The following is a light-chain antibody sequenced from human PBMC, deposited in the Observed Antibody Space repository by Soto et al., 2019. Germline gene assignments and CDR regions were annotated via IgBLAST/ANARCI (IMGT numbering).Light chain of an antibody. CDR2: RNN. CDR3: AAWDDSLSGGVV. CDR1: SSNIGSNY. Sequence: QSVLTQPPSASGTPGQRVTISCSGSSSNIGSNYVYWYQQLPGTAPKLLIYRNNQRPSGVPDRFSGSKSGTSASLAISGPRSEDEADYYCAAWDDSLSGGVVFGGGTKVTVL. J-gene: IGLJ2*01. V-gene: IGLV1-47*01.